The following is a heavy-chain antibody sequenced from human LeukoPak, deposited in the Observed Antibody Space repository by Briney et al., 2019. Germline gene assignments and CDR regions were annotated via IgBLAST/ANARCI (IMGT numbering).Heavy chain of an antibody. V-gene: IGHV4-34*01. CDR2: INHSGST. J-gene: IGHJ4*02. CDR1: GGSFRGYY. CDR3: ARVRYDCWSGNRFDY. D-gene: IGHD3-3*01. Sequence: SETLSLTCAVYGGSFRGYYWSWIRHPPGKGLEWMGEINHSGSTNYNPSLKSRVTISVDTSKNQFSLKLSSVTAADTAVYYCARVRYDCWSGNRFDYWGQGTLVTVSS.